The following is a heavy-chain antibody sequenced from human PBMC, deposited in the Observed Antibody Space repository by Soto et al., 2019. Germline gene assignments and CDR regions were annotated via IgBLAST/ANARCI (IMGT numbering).Heavy chain of an antibody. V-gene: IGHV4-30-4*01. D-gene: IGHD3-10*01. CDR2: IYYSGST. Sequence: QVQLQESGPGLVKPSQTLSLTCTVSGGSISSGDYYWSWIRQPPGKGLEWIGYIYYSGSTYYNPSRTXRVTIPGDTSXXQXSRXLSSVTAADTAVYYCARDLDSITMVRGVMNYGMDVWGQGTTVTVSS. J-gene: IGHJ6*02. CDR1: GGSISSGDYY. CDR3: ARDLDSITMVRGVMNYGMDV.